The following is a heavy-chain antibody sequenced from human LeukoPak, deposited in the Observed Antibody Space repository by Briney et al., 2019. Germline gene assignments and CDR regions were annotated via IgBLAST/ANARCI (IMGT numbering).Heavy chain of an antibody. Sequence: GGSLRLSCAASVFTFSTYWMSWVRQAPGRGLERVANIKEDGSEIYYVGSVKGRFTISRDNAKNSLYLQMNSLRAEDTAVYYCAAFFYDSTGYRSFDFWGQGAMVTVSS. V-gene: IGHV3-7*02. J-gene: IGHJ3*01. CDR3: AAFFYDSTGYRSFDF. D-gene: IGHD3-22*01. CDR2: IKEDGSEI. CDR1: VFTFSTYW.